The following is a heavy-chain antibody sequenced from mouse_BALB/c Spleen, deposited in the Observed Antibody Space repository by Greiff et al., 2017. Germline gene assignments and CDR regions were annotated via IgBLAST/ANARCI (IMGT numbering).Heavy chain of an antibody. CDR2: INPSNGGT. CDR1: GYTFTSYY. V-gene: IGHV1S16*01. CDR3: TGSSSYYYAMDY. J-gene: IGHJ4*01. Sequence: QVQLQQSGADLVKPGASVKLSCKASGYTFTSYYMYWVKQRPGQGLEWIGEINPSNGGTNFNEKFKSKATLTVDKSSSTAYMQLSSLTSEDSAVYYCTGSSSYYYAMDYWGQGTSVTVSS. D-gene: IGHD1-1*01.